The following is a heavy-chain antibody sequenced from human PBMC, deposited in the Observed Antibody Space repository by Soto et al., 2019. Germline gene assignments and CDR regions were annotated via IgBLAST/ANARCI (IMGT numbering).Heavy chain of an antibody. V-gene: IGHV1-69*01. Sequence: QVQLVQSGAEVKKPGSSVKVSCKASGGSFSSYGVTWVRQAPGQGLEWMGGIIPIYGTASYAQKFQGRVTITANESTNTAHMELSSLRSEDTAIYYCATYYGASSAWFDPWGQGTLVTVSS. CDR3: ATYYGASSAWFDP. CDR2: IIPIYGTA. D-gene: IGHD4-17*01. CDR1: GGSFSSYG. J-gene: IGHJ5*02.